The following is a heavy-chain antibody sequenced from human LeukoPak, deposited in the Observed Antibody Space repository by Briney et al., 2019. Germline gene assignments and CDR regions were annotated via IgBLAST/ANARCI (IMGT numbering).Heavy chain of an antibody. CDR3: AKGGYYGSGSYPPDWFDP. CDR2: ISYDGSNK. J-gene: IGHJ5*02. V-gene: IGHV3-30*18. D-gene: IGHD3-10*01. CDR1: GFTFSSYG. Sequence: GGSLGLSCAASGFTFSSYGMHWVRQAPGKGLEWVAVISYDGSNKYYADSVKGRFTISRDNSKNTLYLQMNSLRAEDTAVYYCAKGGYYGSGSYPPDWFDPWGQGTLVTVSS.